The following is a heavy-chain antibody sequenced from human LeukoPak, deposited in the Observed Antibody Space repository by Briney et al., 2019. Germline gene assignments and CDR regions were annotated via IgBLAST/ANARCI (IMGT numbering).Heavy chain of an antibody. CDR3: ARRYCSSTSCSNYYYYYGMDV. J-gene: IGHJ6*02. Sequence: GASVKVSCKASGGTFSSYAISWVRQAPGQGLEWMGRIIPILGIANYAQKFQGRVTITADKSTSTAYMELSSLRSEDTAVYYCARRYCSSTSCSNYYYYYGMDVWGQGTTVTVSS. CDR2: IIPILGIA. D-gene: IGHD2-2*01. CDR1: GGTFSSYA. V-gene: IGHV1-69*04.